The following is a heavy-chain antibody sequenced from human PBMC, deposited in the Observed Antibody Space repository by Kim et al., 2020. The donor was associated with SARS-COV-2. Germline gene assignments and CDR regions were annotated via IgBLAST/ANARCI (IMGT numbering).Heavy chain of an antibody. Sequence: GVSLRLSCTASGFTFSGYWMRWVRRAPGKGLDWVADIKYDGSAKNYVDSVKGRFTISRDNAKNSLFLQMNSLRVEDSAVYFCARGGAWGFDIWGQGTAVIVSS. CDR3: ARGGAWGFDI. D-gene: IGHD2-21*02. CDR2: IKYDGSAK. V-gene: IGHV3-7*01. CDR1: GFTFSGYW. J-gene: IGHJ3*02.